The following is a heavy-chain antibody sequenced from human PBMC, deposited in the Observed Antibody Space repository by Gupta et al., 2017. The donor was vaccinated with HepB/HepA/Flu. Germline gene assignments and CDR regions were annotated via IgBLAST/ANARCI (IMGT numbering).Heavy chain of an antibody. D-gene: IGHD3-3*01. J-gene: IGHJ1*01. CDR2: IIPIFGTA. V-gene: IGHV1-69*06. Sequence: QVQLVQSGAEVKKPGSSVKVSCKASGGTFSSYAISWVRQSPGQGLEWMVGIIPIFGTANYAQKFQGRVTITADKSTSTAYMELSSLRSEDTAVYYCARGLDFWSGYYKAEYFQHWGQGTLVTVSS. CDR1: GGTFSSYA. CDR3: ARGLDFWSGYYKAEYFQH.